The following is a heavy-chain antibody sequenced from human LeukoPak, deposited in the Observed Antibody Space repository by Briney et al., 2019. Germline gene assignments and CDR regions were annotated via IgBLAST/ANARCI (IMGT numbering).Heavy chain of an antibody. Sequence: SETLSLTCTVSGGSISTYYWSWIRQPPGEGLEWIGYIYNSGSTNYNPSLKSRVTISVDTSKNQFSLRLNSVTAADTAVFYCATYSNDFWSGQHFFDFWGQGILVTVSS. CDR3: ATYSNDFWSGQHFFDF. J-gene: IGHJ4*02. CDR2: IYNSGST. CDR1: GGSISTYY. V-gene: IGHV4-59*01. D-gene: IGHD3-3*01.